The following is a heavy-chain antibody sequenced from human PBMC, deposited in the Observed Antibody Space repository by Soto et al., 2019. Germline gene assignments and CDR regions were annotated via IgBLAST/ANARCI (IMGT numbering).Heavy chain of an antibody. V-gene: IGHV3-21*01. Sequence: EVQLVESGGGLVKPGGSLRLSCAASGFTFSSYSMNWVRQAPGKGLEWVSSISSSSSYIYYADSVKGRFTISRDNAKISLYLQMTSLTAEDTSVYYCARSPTTTPPWFDPWGQGTLVTVSS. CDR1: GFTFSSYS. D-gene: IGHD4-17*01. CDR2: ISSSSSYI. J-gene: IGHJ5*02. CDR3: ARSPTTTPPWFDP.